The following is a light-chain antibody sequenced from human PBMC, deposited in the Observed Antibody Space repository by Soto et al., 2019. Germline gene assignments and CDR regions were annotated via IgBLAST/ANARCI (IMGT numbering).Light chain of an antibody. V-gene: IGKV3-11*01. CDR1: QSVSRY. Sequence: EVVLTQSPATLSLSPGERATLSCRASQSVSRYLAWYQQKPGQAPRLLIYDASNRATGIPARFSGSGSGTDFTLHISSLEPEDFAIYYCQQRSNWPPLTFGPGTKV. CDR2: DAS. J-gene: IGKJ3*01. CDR3: QQRSNWPPLT.